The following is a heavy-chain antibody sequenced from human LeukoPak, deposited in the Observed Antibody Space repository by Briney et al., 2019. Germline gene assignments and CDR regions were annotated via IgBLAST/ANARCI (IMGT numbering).Heavy chain of an antibody. D-gene: IGHD3-10*01. CDR3: AREGFYGSGSSPTFYFDY. J-gene: IGHJ4*02. CDR2: MSFDGKNT. V-gene: IGHV3-30*04. CDR1: GFTFSTYV. Sequence: GGSLRLSCAASGFTFSTYVIHWVRQAPGKGLDWVAVMSFDGKNTYYADSEKGRFTVSRDNSKNTLYLQMNSLRPEDTAVYYCAREGFYGSGSSPTFYFDYWGQGTLVTVSS.